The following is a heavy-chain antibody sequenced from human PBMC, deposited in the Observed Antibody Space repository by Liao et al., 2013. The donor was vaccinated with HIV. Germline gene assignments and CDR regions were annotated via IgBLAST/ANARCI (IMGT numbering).Heavy chain of an antibody. V-gene: IGHV4-61*02. CDR1: GASFMSGSYH. J-gene: IGHJ3*02. D-gene: IGHD7-27*01. CDR2: FFSDGNI. Sequence: QVVLQESGPGLLRPSQTLSLTCTVSGASFMSGSYHWIWIRQPAGKGLEWLGRFFSDGNISYKPSLKSRATISVDTSKNQFSLNLTSVTAADTAVYYCARRAHWGSDPFEIWGQGTAVSVSS. CDR3: ARRAHWGSDPFEI.